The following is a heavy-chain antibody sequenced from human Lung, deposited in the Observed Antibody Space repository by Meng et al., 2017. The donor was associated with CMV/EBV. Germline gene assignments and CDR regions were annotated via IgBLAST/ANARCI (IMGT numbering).Heavy chain of an antibody. CDR3: ARSKRNNCYGSGSYSKNYGMDV. Sequence: SXTXSLXFPLFGCXFIGFYWSWIRKPPGKGLEWIGEINHSGSTNYNPSLKGRVTISVDTSKNQFSLKLSSVTAADTAVYYCARSKRNNCYGSGSYSKNYGMDVWXQGTXVTVSS. CDR2: INHSGST. CDR1: GCXFIGFY. J-gene: IGHJ6*02. D-gene: IGHD3-10*01. V-gene: IGHV4-34*01.